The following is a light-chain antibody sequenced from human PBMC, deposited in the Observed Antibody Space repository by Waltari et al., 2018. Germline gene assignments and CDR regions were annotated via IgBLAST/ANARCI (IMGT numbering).Light chain of an antibody. CDR1: SSDLGNYAY. J-gene: IGLJ3*02. Sequence: QSALTQPPSASGSPGPSVTISCPRSSSDLGNYAYVAWYQQRPDQAPALMIYEVTKRPSGVTDRFSGSKSGNPASLTVSGLQAADEADYYCSSYAGSSVWVFGGGTKLTVV. V-gene: IGLV2-8*01. CDR3: SSYAGSSVWV. CDR2: EVT.